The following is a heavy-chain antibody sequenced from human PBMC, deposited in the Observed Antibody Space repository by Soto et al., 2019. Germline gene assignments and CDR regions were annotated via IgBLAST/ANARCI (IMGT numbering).Heavy chain of an antibody. CDR3: SKLVGATVVSDY. Sequence: EVQLLESGGGLVQPGGSLRLSCAASEFTFSNYVMRLVRQAPGKGLEWVSAISGSGGVSTYYADSVKGRFTISRDNSKNTLFLQMSSLRAEDTAVYYCSKLVGATVVSDYWGQGTLVIVSS. CDR1: EFTFSNYV. J-gene: IGHJ4*02. D-gene: IGHD1-26*01. CDR2: ISGSGGVST. V-gene: IGHV3-23*01.